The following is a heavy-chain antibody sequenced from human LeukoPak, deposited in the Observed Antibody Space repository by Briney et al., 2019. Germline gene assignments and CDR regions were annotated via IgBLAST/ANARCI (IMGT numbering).Heavy chain of an antibody. CDR1: GGSISSCY. V-gene: IGHV4-59*08. CDR3: ARHVGGDSYGYFDY. Sequence: PSETLSLTCTVSGGSISSCYWSWIRQPPGKGPEWIGYIYYSGSTNYNPSLKSRVTISVDTSKNQFSLKLSSVTAADTAVYYCARHVGGDSYGYFDYWGQGTLVTVSS. D-gene: IGHD5-18*01. J-gene: IGHJ4*02. CDR2: IYYSGST.